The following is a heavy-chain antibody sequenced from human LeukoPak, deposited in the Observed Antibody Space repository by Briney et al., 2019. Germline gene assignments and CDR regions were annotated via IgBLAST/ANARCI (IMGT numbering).Heavy chain of an antibody. CDR1: GFTFSSYA. CDR3: AKDKPGSGWFDYFFDN. J-gene: IGHJ4*02. V-gene: IGHV3-23*01. D-gene: IGHD6-19*01. CDR2: ISGSGDSS. Sequence: GGSLRLSCAASGFTFSSYAMGWVRQAPGKGLEWVSTISGSGDSSYYADSVKGRFTISRDNSKSTLYLQMNSLRAEDAAIYYCAKDKPGSGWFDYFFDNWGQGTLVTVSS.